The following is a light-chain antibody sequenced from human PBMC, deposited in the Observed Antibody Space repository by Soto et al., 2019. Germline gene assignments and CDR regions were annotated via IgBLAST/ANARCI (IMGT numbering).Light chain of an antibody. CDR2: VIT. CDR1: SRDVGAYNF. V-gene: IGLV2-14*03. J-gene: IGLJ3*02. CDR3: SSYTTINNLWV. Sequence: QSALTQPASVSGSPGQSVTISCTGISRDVGAYNFVSWYQQHQGRAPKLIMFVITDRPSGVSSRFSGSRSGSTASLTISGLQAEDEADYYCSSYTTINNLWVFGGGTKLTVL.